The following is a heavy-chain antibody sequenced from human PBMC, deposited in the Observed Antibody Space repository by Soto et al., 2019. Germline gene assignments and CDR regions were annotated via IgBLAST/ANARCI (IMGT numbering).Heavy chain of an antibody. CDR1: GFTFSSYS. D-gene: IGHD5-12*01. J-gene: IGHJ6*03. V-gene: IGHV3-21*01. CDR3: AGGSEWLRFSMDYYYYYYMDV. CDR2: ISSSSSYI. Sequence: GGSLRLSCAASGFTFSSYSMNWVRQAPGKGLEWVSSISSSSSYIYYADSVKGRFTISRDNAKNSLYLQMNSLRAEDTAVYYCAGGSEWLRFSMDYYYYYYMDVWGKGTTVTVSS.